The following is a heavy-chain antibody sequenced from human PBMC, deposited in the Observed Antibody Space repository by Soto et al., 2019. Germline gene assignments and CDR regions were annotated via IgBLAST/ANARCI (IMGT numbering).Heavy chain of an antibody. J-gene: IGHJ6*02. D-gene: IGHD1-20*01. Sequence: GESLKISCKGSGYSFHSDWIGWVRQMPGKGLEWMGIIYPGDSDTRYSPSFEGQVTISADKSISTAYLQWSSLKASDTAIYYCATLRRGINGKTTGMDVWGQGTTVTVSS. V-gene: IGHV5-51*01. CDR1: GYSFHSDW. CDR2: IYPGDSDT. CDR3: ATLRRGINGKTTGMDV.